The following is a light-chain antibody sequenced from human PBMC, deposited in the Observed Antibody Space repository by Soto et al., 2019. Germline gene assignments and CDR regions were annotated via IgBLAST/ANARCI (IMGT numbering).Light chain of an antibody. J-gene: IGKJ1*01. CDR1: QSISRW. CDR3: QQYDTYWT. V-gene: IGKV1-5*01. Sequence: IQMTQSPSTLSAAVGDRVTITCRASQSISRWLAWYQQKSGKAPKLLIYDVSRLESGVPSRFSGRASGTEFTLTISSLQPNDFATYYCQQYDTYWTFGQGTKVDI. CDR2: DVS.